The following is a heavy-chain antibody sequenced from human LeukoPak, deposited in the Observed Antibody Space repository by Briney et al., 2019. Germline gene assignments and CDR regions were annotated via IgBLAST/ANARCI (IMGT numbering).Heavy chain of an antibody. J-gene: IGHJ5*02. V-gene: IGHV4-28*03. Sequence: SETLSLTCAVSGYSISTSNWGGWIRQPPGKGLEWIGYIYYSGSTYYNPSLKSRVTMSVDTSKNQFSLKLSSVCVANTRVYYCAKAPGGSGSFLYNWFDPWGQGTLVTVSS. CDR1: GYSISTSNW. CDR3: AKAPGGSGSFLYNWFDP. CDR2: IYYSGST. D-gene: IGHD3-10*01.